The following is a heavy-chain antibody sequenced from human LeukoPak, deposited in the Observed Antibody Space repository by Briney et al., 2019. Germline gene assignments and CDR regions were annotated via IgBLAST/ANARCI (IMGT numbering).Heavy chain of an antibody. CDR3: ARVVASAGTPYWFDP. CDR2: MYYSGST. D-gene: IGHD6-13*01. CDR1: GGSINYYY. Sequence: PSETLSLTCTVSGGSINYYYWGWIRQPPGKGLEWIGYMYYSGSTDYNPSLKSRVTISVDTSKNQFSLKMSSVTAADTAVYYCARVVASAGTPYWFDPWGQGTLVTVSS. J-gene: IGHJ5*02. V-gene: IGHV4-59*01.